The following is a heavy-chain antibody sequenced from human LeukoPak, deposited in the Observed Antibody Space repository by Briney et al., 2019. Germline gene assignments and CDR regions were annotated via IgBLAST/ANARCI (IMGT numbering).Heavy chain of an antibody. V-gene: IGHV4-34*01. Sequence: SETLSLTCAVYGGSFSNYYWTWIRQTPGKGQEWIGEISHTGDITNYNPSLKSRVTISVDSSKKQFSLKVTSVTAADTGVYYCARVPDTTARPCDSWGPGTLVIVSS. J-gene: IGHJ4*02. CDR1: GGSFSNYY. CDR3: ARVPDTTARPCDS. D-gene: IGHD1-1*01. CDR2: ISHTGDIT.